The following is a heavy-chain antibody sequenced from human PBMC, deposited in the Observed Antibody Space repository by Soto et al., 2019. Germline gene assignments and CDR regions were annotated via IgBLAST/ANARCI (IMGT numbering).Heavy chain of an antibody. D-gene: IGHD1-26*01. CDR2: INPHGGST. CDR3: ARSSGGNFGIIIEGTNWFAP. J-gene: IGHJ5*02. V-gene: IGHV1-46*01. CDR1: RDTFTSYY. Sequence: GASVKVSCKAPRDTFTSYYINCVRRAPGQVLEWMGVINPHGGSTAYAQKFKGRVTLTRDTSASTVYMEVSSLTSEDTAMYYCARSSGGNFGIIIEGTNWFAPWGQGTLVTVSS.